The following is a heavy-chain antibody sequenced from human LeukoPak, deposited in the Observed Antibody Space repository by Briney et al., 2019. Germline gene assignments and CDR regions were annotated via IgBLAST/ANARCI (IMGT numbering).Heavy chain of an antibody. V-gene: IGHV3-23*01. CDR2: ISGSGGST. CDR3: ARGAVASPFDY. CDR1: GFTFSNYA. Sequence: GGSLRLSCAASGFTFSNYAMSWVRQAPGKGLEWVSGISGSGGSTYYADSVKGRFTISRDNSKNTLYLQMNSLSAEDTAVYYCARGAVASPFDYWGQGTLVTVSS. D-gene: IGHD6-19*01. J-gene: IGHJ4*02.